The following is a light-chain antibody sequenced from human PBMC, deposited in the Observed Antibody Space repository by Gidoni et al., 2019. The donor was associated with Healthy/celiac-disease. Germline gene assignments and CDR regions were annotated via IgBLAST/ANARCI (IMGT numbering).Light chain of an antibody. Sequence: QSALTQPASVSGSPGQSITISCTGTSSDVGGYNYVPWYQQHPGKAPKLMIYEVSNRPSGVSNRFSGLQAEDEADYYCSSYTSSSTPWVFGGGTKLTVL. CDR2: EVS. J-gene: IGLJ3*02. V-gene: IGLV2-14*01. CDR1: SSDVGGYNY. CDR3: SSYTSSSTPWV.